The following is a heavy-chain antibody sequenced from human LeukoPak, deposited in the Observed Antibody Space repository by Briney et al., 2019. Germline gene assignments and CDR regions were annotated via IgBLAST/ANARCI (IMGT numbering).Heavy chain of an antibody. CDR1: GGTFSSYA. J-gene: IGHJ3*02. D-gene: IGHD3-10*01. V-gene: IGHV1-8*02. CDR3: ARPATSMVRGVIITSLDAFDI. Sequence: GASVKVSCKASGGTFSSYAISWVRQAPGQGLEWMGWMNPNSGNTGYAQKFQGRVTITRNTSISTAYMELSSLRSEDTAVYYCARPATSMVRGVIITSLDAFDIWGQGTMVTVSS. CDR2: MNPNSGNT.